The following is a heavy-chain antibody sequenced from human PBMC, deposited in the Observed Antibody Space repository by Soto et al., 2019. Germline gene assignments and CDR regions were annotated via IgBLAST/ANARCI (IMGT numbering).Heavy chain of an antibody. D-gene: IGHD3-10*01. CDR3: ATGRGSLAGRGYYYGLDV. Sequence: EVQLLESGGGLVQPGGSLRLSCAASGFTFSSYAMSWVRQAPGKGLEWVSAISGSGGSTYYADSVKGRFTISRDNSKNTLYLQLNSLRAEDAAVYYCATGRGSLAGRGYYYGLDVWGPGTTFAVSS. V-gene: IGHV3-23*01. CDR2: ISGSGGST. J-gene: IGHJ6*02. CDR1: GFTFSSYA.